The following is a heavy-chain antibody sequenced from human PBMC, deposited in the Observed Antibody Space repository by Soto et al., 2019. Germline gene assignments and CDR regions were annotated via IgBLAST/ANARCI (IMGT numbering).Heavy chain of an antibody. D-gene: IGHD2-2*01. CDR1: GGTFSSYA. Sequence: QVQLVQSGAEVKKPGSSVKVSCKASGGTFSSYAISWVRQAPGQGLEWMGGIIPIFGTVNYAQKFQGRVTITADESTSTAYMGLSSLRSEDTAAYYCARYAVDCISNSCYSSWFVPWGQGTLVTVSS. CDR2: IIPIFGTV. J-gene: IGHJ5*02. CDR3: ARYAVDCISNSCYSSWFVP. V-gene: IGHV1-69*12.